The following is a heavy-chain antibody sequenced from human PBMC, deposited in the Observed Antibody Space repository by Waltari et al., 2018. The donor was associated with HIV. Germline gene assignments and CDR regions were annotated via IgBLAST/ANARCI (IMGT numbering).Heavy chain of an antibody. V-gene: IGHV1-3*01. CDR1: GYTFTSYA. CDR3: ARDSLIPHSVVPAAPAY. CDR2: INAGNGNT. J-gene: IGHJ4*02. D-gene: IGHD2-2*01. Sequence: QVQLVQSGAEVKKPGASVKVSCKASGYTFTSYAMHWVRQAPGQRLEWMGWINAGNGNTKYSQKFQGRVTITRDTSASTAYMELSSLRSEDTAVYYCARDSLIPHSVVPAAPAYWGQGTLVTVSS.